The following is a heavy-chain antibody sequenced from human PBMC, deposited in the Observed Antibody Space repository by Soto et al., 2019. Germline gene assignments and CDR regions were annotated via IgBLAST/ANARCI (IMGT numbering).Heavy chain of an antibody. D-gene: IGHD4-4*01. CDR3: ARDGDGRMTTNPDYYNGMDV. J-gene: IGHJ6*02. CDR1: GGSVSSESHY. CDR2: IYYTGST. Sequence: PSETLSLTCTVSGGSVSSESHYWSWIRQTPGKGLEWIGYIYYTGSTNYNPSLKGRVTMSVDTSRDQVSLKLSSVTAADTAVYYCARDGDGRMTTNPDYYNGMDVWGPGTTVTVSS. V-gene: IGHV4-61*01.